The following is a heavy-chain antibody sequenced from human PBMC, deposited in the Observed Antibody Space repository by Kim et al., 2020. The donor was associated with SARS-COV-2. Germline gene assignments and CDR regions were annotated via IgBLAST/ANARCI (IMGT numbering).Heavy chain of an antibody. V-gene: IGHV1-2*04. Sequence: ASVKVSCKASGYTFTGYYMHWVRQAPGQGLEWMGLINPNSGGTNYAQKFQGWVTMTRDTSISTAYMELSRLRSDDTAVYYCARELGSTVVTNYYYYYGMDVWGQGTTVTVSS. CDR3: ARELGSTVVTNYYYYYGMDV. CDR2: INPNSGGT. J-gene: IGHJ6*02. CDR1: GYTFTGYY. D-gene: IGHD4-17*01.